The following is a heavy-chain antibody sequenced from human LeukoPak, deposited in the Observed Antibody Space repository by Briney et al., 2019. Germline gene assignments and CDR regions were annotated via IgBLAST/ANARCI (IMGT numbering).Heavy chain of an antibody. V-gene: IGHV4-34*01. D-gene: IGHD3-10*01. J-gene: IGHJ4*02. CDR1: GGSISSYY. CDR3: AIWGSVSTGFDY. CDR2: INHSGST. Sequence: SETLSLTCTVSGGSISSYYWSWIRQPPGKGLEWIGEINHSGSTNYNPSLKSRVTISVDTSKNQFSLKLSSVTAADTAVYYCAIWGSVSTGFDYWGQGTLVTVSS.